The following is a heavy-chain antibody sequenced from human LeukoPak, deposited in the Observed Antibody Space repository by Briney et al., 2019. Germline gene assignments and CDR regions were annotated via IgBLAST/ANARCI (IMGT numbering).Heavy chain of an antibody. Sequence: ASVKVSCKASGYTFTSYDINWVRQATGQGLEWMGWMNPNSGGTNYAQKFQGRVTMTRDTSISTAYMELSRLRSEDTAVYYCARSQYITMIVARLYQFDDWGQGTLVTVSS. CDR1: GYTFTSYD. J-gene: IGHJ4*02. CDR2: MNPNSGGT. CDR3: ARSQYITMIVARLYQFDD. V-gene: IGHV1-2*02. D-gene: IGHD3-22*01.